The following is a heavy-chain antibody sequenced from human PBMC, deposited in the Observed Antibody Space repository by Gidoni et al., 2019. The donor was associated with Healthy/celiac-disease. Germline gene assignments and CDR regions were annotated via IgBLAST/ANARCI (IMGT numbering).Heavy chain of an antibody. D-gene: IGHD3-10*01. CDR3: ASPPRNYYGSGSYRDYYGMDV. Sequence: QVQLVQSGAEVKTPGASVKVSCQASGYTFTSYYMHWVRQAPGQGLEWMGIINPSGGSTSYAQKFQGRVTMTRDTSTSTVYMELSSLRSEDTAVYYCASPPRNYYGSGSYRDYYGMDVWGQGTTVTVSS. CDR2: INPSGGST. V-gene: IGHV1-46*01. J-gene: IGHJ6*02. CDR1: GYTFTSYY.